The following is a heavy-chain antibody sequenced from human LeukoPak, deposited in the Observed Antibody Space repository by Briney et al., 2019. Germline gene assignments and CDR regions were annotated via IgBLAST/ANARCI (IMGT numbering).Heavy chain of an antibody. CDR2: IYPGDSDT. CDR1: GYSFTSHW. V-gene: IGHV5-51*01. CDR3: ARDGFRGATAPYFDY. D-gene: IGHD1-26*01. Sequence: GESLKISCKGSGYSFTSHWIGWVRQMPGKGLEWMGIIYPGDSDTRYSPSFQGQVTISADKSISTAYLQWSSLKASDTAMYYCARDGFRGATAPYFDYWGQGTLVTVSS. J-gene: IGHJ4*02.